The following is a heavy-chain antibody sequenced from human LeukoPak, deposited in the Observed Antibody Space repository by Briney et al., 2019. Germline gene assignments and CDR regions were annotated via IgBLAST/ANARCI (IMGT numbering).Heavy chain of an antibody. CDR3: ARAHPISIFGVVSNWFDP. D-gene: IGHD3-3*01. CDR1: GFTFSDYS. Sequence: GGSLRLSCAASGFTFSDYSMNWVRQAPGKGLEWVPYISGSSGTIFYADSVRGRFTISRDTAKNSLYLQMNSLRAEDTAVYYCARAHPISIFGVVSNWFDPWGQGTLVTVSS. V-gene: IGHV3-48*01. CDR2: ISGSSGTI. J-gene: IGHJ5*02.